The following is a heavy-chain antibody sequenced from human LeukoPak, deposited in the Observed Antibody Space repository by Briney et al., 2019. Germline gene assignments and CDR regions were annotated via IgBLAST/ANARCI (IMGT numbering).Heavy chain of an antibody. CDR1: GGSISSSSYY. CDR2: IYYSGST. V-gene: IGHV4-39*07. J-gene: IGHJ4*02. CDR3: ARFAPPFDY. Sequence: SETLSLTCTVSGGSISSSSYYWGWIRQPPGKGLEWIGSIYYSGSTYYNPSLKSRVTISVDTSKNQFSLKLSSVTAADTAVDYCARFAPPFDYWGQGTLVTVSS.